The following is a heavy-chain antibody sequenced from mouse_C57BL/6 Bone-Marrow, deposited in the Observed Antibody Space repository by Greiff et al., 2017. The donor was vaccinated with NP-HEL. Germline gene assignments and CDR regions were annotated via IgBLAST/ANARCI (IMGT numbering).Heavy chain of an antibody. CDR3: AREGAQATFPYYAMDD. Sequence: QVQLQQPGAELVKPGASVKLSCKASGYTFTSYWMHWVKQRPGQGLEWIGMIHPNSGSTNYNEKFKSKATLTVDKSSSTAYMQLSSLTSEDSAVDYCAREGAQATFPYYAMDDWGQGTSVTVAS. CDR2: IHPNSGST. CDR1: GYTFTSYW. J-gene: IGHJ4*01. D-gene: IGHD3-2*02. V-gene: IGHV1-64*01.